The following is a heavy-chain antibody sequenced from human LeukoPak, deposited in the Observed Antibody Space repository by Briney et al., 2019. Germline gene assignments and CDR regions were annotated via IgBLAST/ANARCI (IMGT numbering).Heavy chain of an antibody. D-gene: IGHD1-26*01. CDR3: ARGDHVGYFLDY. CDR1: GFTVSSSY. Sequence: GGSLRLSCAASGFTVSSSYMTWVRQAPGKGLEWVSVIYSGGSTYYADSVKGRFTISRDNAKNTLYLQLDSLRAEDTAVYYCARGDHVGYFLDYWGQGTLVTVSS. V-gene: IGHV3-53*01. CDR2: IYSGGST. J-gene: IGHJ4*02.